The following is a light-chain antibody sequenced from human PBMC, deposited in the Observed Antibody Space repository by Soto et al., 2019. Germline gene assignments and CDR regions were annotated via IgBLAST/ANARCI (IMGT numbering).Light chain of an antibody. Sequence: EIVMTQSPGTLSLSPGERATISCRASQVIGSRYLAWYHQKSGQAPRLLIYGASSRATGIPDRFSGSGSGTGFTLTISRLEPEDFGVYYCQQFGSSSPHTFGQGTKLEIK. J-gene: IGKJ2*01. V-gene: IGKV3-20*01. CDR1: QVIGSRY. CDR2: GAS. CDR3: QQFGSSSPHT.